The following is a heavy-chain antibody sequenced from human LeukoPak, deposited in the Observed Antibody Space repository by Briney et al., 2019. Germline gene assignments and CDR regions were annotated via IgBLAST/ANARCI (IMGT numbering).Heavy chain of an antibody. CDR2: ITYDGSNK. V-gene: IGHV3-30*18. CDR1: GFSFKDYN. D-gene: IGHD2-21*02. Sequence: PGGSLRLSCAASGFSFKDYNMHWVRQAPGKGLEWVAVITYDGSNKYYADSVKGRFTISRDNSKSTLYLQMNSLRAEDTAVYYCAKDFETAIPVPEYFQHWGQGTLVTVSS. CDR3: AKDFETAIPVPEYFQH. J-gene: IGHJ1*01.